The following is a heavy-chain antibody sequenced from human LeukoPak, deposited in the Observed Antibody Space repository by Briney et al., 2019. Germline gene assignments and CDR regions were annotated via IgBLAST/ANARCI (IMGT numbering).Heavy chain of an antibody. V-gene: IGHV4-4*07. D-gene: IGHD2-2*01. CDR2: IYTSGST. J-gene: IGHJ4*02. Sequence: SETLSLTCTVSGGSISSYYWSWIRHPAGKGLEWIGRIYTSGSTNYNPSLKSRVAMSVDTSKNQFSLKLSPVTAADTAVYYCARAPGQLPYFDYWGQGTLVTVSS. CDR1: GGSISSYY. CDR3: ARAPGQLPYFDY.